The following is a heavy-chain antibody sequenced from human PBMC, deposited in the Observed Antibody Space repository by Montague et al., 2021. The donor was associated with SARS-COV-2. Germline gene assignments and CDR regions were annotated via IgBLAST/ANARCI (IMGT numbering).Heavy chain of an antibody. V-gene: IGHV3-23*01. Sequence: SLRLSCAVSRFTFSSYAMSWVRQAPGKGLEWVSAISGSGGSRYSSGSLXGRFTISRDNSKNTLYLQLNSLRAEDTAVYYCAKDLTGGGELQGLFDYWGQGTLVTVSS. CDR1: RFTFSSYA. D-gene: IGHD1-14*01. J-gene: IGHJ4*02. CDR3: AKDLTGGGELQGLFDY. CDR2: ISGSGGSR.